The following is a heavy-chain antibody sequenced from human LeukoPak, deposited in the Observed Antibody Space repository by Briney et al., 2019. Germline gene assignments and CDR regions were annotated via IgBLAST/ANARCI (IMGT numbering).Heavy chain of an antibody. Sequence: PGGSLRLPCAASGFTFSSYSMNWVRQAPGKGLEWVSSISSSSSYIYYADSVKGRFTISRDNAKNSLYLQMNSLRTEDTAVYYCARDGLSGYCSSTSCYKAYWGQGTLVTVSS. CDR1: GFTFSSYS. V-gene: IGHV3-21*01. J-gene: IGHJ4*02. CDR2: ISSSSSYI. D-gene: IGHD2-2*02. CDR3: ARDGLSGYCSSTSCYKAY.